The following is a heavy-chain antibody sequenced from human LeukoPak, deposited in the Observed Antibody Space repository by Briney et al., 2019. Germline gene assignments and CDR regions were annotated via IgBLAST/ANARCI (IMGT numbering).Heavy chain of an antibody. J-gene: IGHJ4*02. V-gene: IGHV1-24*01. CDR2: FDPEDGET. CDR3: AAYDSSGYPYYFDY. CDR1: GYTLTELS. D-gene: IGHD3-22*01. Sequence: ASVKVSCKVSGYTLTELSMHWVRQAPGKGLEWMGGFDPEDGETIYAQKFQGRVTMTEDTSTDTAYMELSSLRSEDTAVYYCAAYDSSGYPYYFDYWGQGTLVTVSS.